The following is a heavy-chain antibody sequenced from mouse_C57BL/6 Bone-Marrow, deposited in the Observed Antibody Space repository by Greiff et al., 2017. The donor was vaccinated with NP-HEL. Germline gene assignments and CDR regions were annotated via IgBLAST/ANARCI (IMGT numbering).Heavy chain of an antibody. CDR3: ARGGDYDGLDY. CDR2: ISYSGST. D-gene: IGHD2-4*01. J-gene: IGHJ2*01. CDR1: GYSITSGYD. Sequence: EVQLVESGPGMVKPSQSLSLTCTVTGYSITSGYDWHWIRHFPGNKLEWMGYISYSGSTNYNPSLKSRISITHDTSKNHFFLKLNSVTTEDTATYYCARGGDYDGLDYWGQGTTLTVSS. V-gene: IGHV3-1*01.